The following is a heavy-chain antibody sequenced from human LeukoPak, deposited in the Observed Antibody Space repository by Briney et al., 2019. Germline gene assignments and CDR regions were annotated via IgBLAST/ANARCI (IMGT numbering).Heavy chain of an antibody. J-gene: IGHJ4*02. CDR2: ISWNSDVL. D-gene: IGHD3-3*01. CDR3: AKDKGLIFGVVLVD. V-gene: IGHV3-9*01. CDR1: GFVFDDYA. Sequence: GGSLRLSCTASGFVFDDYAMHWVRQAPGKGLEWVSGISWNSDVLDYADSVKGRFTVSRDNAKNSLYLQTNSLKAEDTALYYCAKDKGLIFGVVLVDWGQGTLVTVSS.